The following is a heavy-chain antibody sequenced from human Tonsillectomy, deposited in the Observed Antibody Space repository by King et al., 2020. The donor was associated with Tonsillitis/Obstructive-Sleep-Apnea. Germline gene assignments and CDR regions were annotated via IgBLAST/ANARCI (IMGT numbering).Heavy chain of an antibody. Sequence: VQLVESGGGLVQPGGSLRLSCAASGFPFSSYWMTWVRQAPGKGLEWVANIKQDGSEKNYVDSVKGRFTISRDNAKNSLYLQMNSLRAEDTAVYYCARMTTTDYWGQGALVTVSS. D-gene: IGHD5-24*01. CDR3: ARMTTTDY. CDR2: IKQDGSEK. J-gene: IGHJ4*02. CDR1: GFPFSSYW. V-gene: IGHV3-7*01.